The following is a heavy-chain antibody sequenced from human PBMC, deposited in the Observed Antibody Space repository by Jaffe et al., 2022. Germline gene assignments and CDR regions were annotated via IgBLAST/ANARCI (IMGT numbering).Heavy chain of an antibody. CDR2: IRYDGSNK. V-gene: IGHV3-30*02. CDR3: AKDRRELRGYNWFDP. CDR1: GFTFSSYG. J-gene: IGHJ5*02. D-gene: IGHD1-7*01. Sequence: QVQLVESGGGVVQPGGSLRLSCAASGFTFSSYGMHWVRQAPGKGLEWVAFIRYDGSNKYYADSVKGRFTISRDNSKNTLYLQMNSLRAEDTAVYYCAKDRRELRGYNWFDPWGQGTLVTVSS.